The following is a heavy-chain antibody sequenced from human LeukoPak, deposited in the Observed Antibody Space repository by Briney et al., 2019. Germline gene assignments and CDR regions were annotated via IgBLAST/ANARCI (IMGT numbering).Heavy chain of an antibody. CDR1: GFTFSSYA. CDR2: ISNSGSYI. CDR3: ARGDCSTTSCSYYFDY. J-gene: IGHJ4*02. D-gene: IGHD2-2*01. Sequence: GGSLRLSCAASGFTFSSYAMSWVRQAPGKGLEWVSSISNSGSYIYYADSVKGRFTISRDNAKNSLYLQMNSLRAEDTAVYYCARGDCSTTSCSYYFDYWGQGTLVTVSS. V-gene: IGHV3-21*01.